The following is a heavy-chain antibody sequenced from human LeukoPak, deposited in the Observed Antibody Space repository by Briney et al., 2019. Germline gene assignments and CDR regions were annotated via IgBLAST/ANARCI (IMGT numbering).Heavy chain of an antibody. V-gene: IGHV3-48*01. Sequence: GGSLRLSCTASGFTFSSYTMNWVRQAPGKGLEWVSYITRSSSAKFYADSVKGRFTISRDNAENLLYLQMNSLRAEDTAVYYCTRDQEGSDYWGQGTLVTVSS. CDR2: ITRSSSAK. J-gene: IGHJ4*02. CDR3: TRDQEGSDY. CDR1: GFTFSSYT.